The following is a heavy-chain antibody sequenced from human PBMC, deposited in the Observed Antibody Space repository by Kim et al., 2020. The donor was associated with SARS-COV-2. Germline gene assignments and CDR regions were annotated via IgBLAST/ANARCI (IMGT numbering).Heavy chain of an antibody. CDR3: TRVLVNQAAPTHYYYAMDV. J-gene: IGHJ6*02. V-gene: IGHV3-49*04. CDR1: RLTFGDHA. D-gene: IGHD6-25*01. CDR2: IRSKAYAGAI. Sequence: GGSLRLSCSASRLTFGDHAVSWVRQTPGQGLEWLGFIRSKAYAGAIDYAASVRGRFSISRDDSKNIAYLQMNSLKTEDTAVYFCTRVLVNQAAPTHYYYAMDVWGQGTTVTVSS.